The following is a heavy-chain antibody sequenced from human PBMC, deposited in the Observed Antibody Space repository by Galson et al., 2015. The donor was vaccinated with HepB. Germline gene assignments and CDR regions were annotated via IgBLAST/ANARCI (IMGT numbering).Heavy chain of an antibody. CDR3: ARVGCSSTSCYTGFHYYGMDV. J-gene: IGHJ6*02. CDR1: GFTFSSYG. CDR2: IWYDGSNK. V-gene: IGHV3-33*01. Sequence: SLRLSCAASGFTFSSYGMHWVRQAPGKGLEWAAVIWYDGSNKYYADSVKGRFTISRDNSKNTLYLQMNSLRAEDTAVYYCARVGCSSTSCYTGFHYYGMDVWGQGTTVTVSS. D-gene: IGHD2-2*02.